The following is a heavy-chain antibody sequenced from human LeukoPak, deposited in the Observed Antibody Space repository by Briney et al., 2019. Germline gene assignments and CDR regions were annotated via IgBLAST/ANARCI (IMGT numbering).Heavy chain of an antibody. CDR1: GFAFSTYG. CDR3: ARVKWELNDY. V-gene: IGHV3-7*01. D-gene: IGHD1-26*01. CDR2: IKQDGSEK. Sequence: GGSLRLSCAASGFAFSTYGMNWVRQAPGKGLEWVANIKQDGSEKYYVDSVKGRFTISRDNAKNSLHLQMNSLRAEDTAVYYCARVKWELNDYWGQGTLVTVSS. J-gene: IGHJ4*02.